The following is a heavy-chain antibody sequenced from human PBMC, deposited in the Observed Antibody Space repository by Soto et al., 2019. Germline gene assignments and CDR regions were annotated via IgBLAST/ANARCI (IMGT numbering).Heavy chain of an antibody. CDR2: ISGSGGST. V-gene: IGHV3-23*01. CDR3: AKDRVRAADTPPSIINYMDV. D-gene: IGHD6-13*01. CDR1: GFTFSSYA. Sequence: GGSLRLSCAASGFTFSSYAMSWVRQAPGKGLEWVSAISGSGGSTYYADSVKGRFTISRDNSKNTLYLQMNSLRAEDTAVYYCAKDRVRAADTPPSIINYMDVWGKGTTVTVSS. J-gene: IGHJ6*03.